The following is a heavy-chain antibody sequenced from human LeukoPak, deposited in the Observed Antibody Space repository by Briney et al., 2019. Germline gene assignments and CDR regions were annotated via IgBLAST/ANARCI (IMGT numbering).Heavy chain of an antibody. CDR1: GYTFTGYY. Sequence: ASLKVSCKTSGYTFTGYYIHWVRQAPGQGLEWMGWISGNPGSTNYAKKFQDRVTMTRDTSISTAYVDLNRLRSDDTAVYFCARVGPDCGGDCYSNWGQGTLVTVSS. J-gene: IGHJ4*02. D-gene: IGHD2-21*02. CDR2: ISGNPGST. V-gene: IGHV1-2*02. CDR3: ARVGPDCGGDCYSN.